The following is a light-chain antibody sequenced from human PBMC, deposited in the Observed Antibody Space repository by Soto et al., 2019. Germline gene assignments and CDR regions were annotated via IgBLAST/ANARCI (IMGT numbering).Light chain of an antibody. J-gene: IGLJ2*01. V-gene: IGLV3-21*02. CDR1: DIGSKS. CDR2: DVR. CDR3: QVWDSSSDHSVV. Sequence: SYELTQPPSVSVAPGQTARITCGGNDIGSKSVHWYQQKPGQAPELVVYDVRDRPSGIPERFSGSNSGNTATLTISRVEDGDEAAYYCQVWDSSSDHSVVFGGGTTLTVL.